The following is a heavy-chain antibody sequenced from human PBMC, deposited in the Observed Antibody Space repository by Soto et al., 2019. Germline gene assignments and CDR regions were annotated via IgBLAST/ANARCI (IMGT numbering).Heavy chain of an antibody. Sequence: SLRLSCAASGFTFSNYGMHWVRQTPGKGLEWVAVISYDGSHQFYTDSVKGRFTISRDNYKNTLYLQMNSLKTEDTAMYYCAKDPKCCTVGSHFLDICSNPWGQGTLVTVSS. CDR2: ISYDGSHQ. V-gene: IGHV3-30*18. D-gene: IGHD2-8*02. J-gene: IGHJ5*02. CDR3: AKDPKCCTVGSHFLDICSNP. CDR1: GFTFSNYG.